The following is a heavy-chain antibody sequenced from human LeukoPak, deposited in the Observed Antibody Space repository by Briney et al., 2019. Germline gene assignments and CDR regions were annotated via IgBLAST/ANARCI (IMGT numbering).Heavy chain of an antibody. CDR1: GGSLSSSSYY. Sequence: PSETLSHSRTVSGGSLSSSSYYWGWIRQPPGKGLEWLGCIYFSGSTYYNPSLKSRVTISVHTSKNQFSLKLSSVTAADTAVYYCARHIPYYYDSSGYWYYFDYWGQGTLGTVSS. CDR3: ARHIPYYYDSSGYWYYFDY. V-gene: IGHV4-39*01. CDR2: IYFSGST. D-gene: IGHD3-22*01. J-gene: IGHJ4*02.